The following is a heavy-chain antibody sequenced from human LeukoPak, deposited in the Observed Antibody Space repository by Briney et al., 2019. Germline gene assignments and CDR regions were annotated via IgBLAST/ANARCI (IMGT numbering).Heavy chain of an antibody. Sequence: GGSLRLSCAASGFTFSGSAIHWVRQASGKGLEWVGRIRSKANTYATAYAASVKGRFTISRDDSKNTAYLQMNSLRAEDTAMYYCARDANSCGGDCYGAFDIWGQGTMVIVSS. CDR3: ARDANSCGGDCYGAFDI. D-gene: IGHD2-21*02. CDR2: IRSKANTYAT. J-gene: IGHJ3*02. CDR1: GFTFSGSA. V-gene: IGHV3-73*01.